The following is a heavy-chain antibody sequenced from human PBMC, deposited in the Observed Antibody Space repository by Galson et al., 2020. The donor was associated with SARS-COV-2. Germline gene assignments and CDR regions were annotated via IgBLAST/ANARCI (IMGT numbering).Heavy chain of an antibody. D-gene: IGHD3-22*01. V-gene: IGHV3-23*01. CDR2: ISDSGFIT. Sequence: GGSLRLSCAASGFTFSTYAMSWVRQAPGKRLEWVSGISDSGFITYYADSVKGRFTMSRDNSMNTLYLQMNSLRAEDTAVYYCAKPYYDSIRGFFDYWGQGTLVTVSS. CDR3: AKPYYDSIRGFFDY. CDR1: GFTFSTYA. J-gene: IGHJ4*02.